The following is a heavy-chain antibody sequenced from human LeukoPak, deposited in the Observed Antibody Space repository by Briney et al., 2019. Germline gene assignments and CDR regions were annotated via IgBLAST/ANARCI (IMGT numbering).Heavy chain of an antibody. V-gene: IGHV3-74*01. CDR1: GFTFSSYW. CDR3: ARETSDGLSGGSGDPIFDH. J-gene: IGHJ4*02. CDR2: INSDGSST. D-gene: IGHD6-19*01. Sequence: GGSLRLSCAASGFTFSSYWMHWVRQAPGKGLVWVSRINSDGSSTSYADSVKGRFTISRDNAKNTLYLQMNSLRAEDTAVYYCARETSDGLSGGSGDPIFDHWGQGTLVTVSS.